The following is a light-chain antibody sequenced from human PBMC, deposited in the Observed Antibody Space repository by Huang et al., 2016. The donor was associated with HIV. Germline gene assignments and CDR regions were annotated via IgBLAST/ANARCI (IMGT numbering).Light chain of an antibody. J-gene: IGKJ1*01. CDR1: QSLVHSDGNTY. CDR2: KVS. CDR3: MQGTHWPPTT. Sequence: DVVMTQSPLSLPVTLGQPASISCRSSQSLVHSDGNTYLNWFQQRPGQSPRRLIYKVSNRDSGVPDRVSGSGSGTDFTLKISRVEAEDVGVYYCMQGTHWPPTTFGQGTKVEIK. V-gene: IGKV2-30*02.